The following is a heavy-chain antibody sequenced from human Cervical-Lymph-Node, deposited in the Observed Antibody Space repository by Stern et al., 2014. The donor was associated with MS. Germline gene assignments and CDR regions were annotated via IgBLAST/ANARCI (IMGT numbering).Heavy chain of an antibody. J-gene: IGHJ4*02. Sequence: VHLVESGGGVVQPGRSLRLSCAASGFTFSNYAMHWVRQAPGKGLEWVALVSYDGSKKYYADSVKGRFTLSRDNSKNTLYLQMNSLRAEDTAVYYCARVVAVAGTSFDYWGQGTLVTVSS. V-gene: IGHV3-30-3*01. CDR3: ARVVAVAGTSFDY. CDR2: VSYDGSKK. CDR1: GFTFSNYA. D-gene: IGHD6-19*01.